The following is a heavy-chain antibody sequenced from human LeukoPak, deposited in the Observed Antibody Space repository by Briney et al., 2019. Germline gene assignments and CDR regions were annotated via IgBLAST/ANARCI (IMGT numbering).Heavy chain of an antibody. Sequence: GGSLRLSCAASGFTFSSYSMNWVRQAPGKGLEWVSSISSSSSYIYYADSVKGRFTISRDNAKKFLHLQMNSLRAEDTALYYCARESYYYDSSGYYPGSNAFGIWGQGTMVTVSS. D-gene: IGHD3-22*01. CDR3: ARESYYYDSSGYYPGSNAFGI. V-gene: IGHV3-21*04. CDR2: ISSSSSYI. J-gene: IGHJ3*02. CDR1: GFTFSSYS.